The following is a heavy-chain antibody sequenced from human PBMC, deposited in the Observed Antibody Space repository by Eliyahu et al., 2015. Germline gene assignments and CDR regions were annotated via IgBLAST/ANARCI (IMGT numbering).Heavy chain of an antibody. Sequence: QVQLQQWGAGLLKPSETLSLTCAVYGGSFSGYYWSWIRQPPGKGLEWIGEINHSGSTNYNPSLKSRVTISVDTSKNQFSLKLSSVTAADTAVYYCARGDFSKSAKGLYGMDVWGQGTTVTVSS. CDR3: ARGDFSKSAKGLYGMDV. CDR2: INHSGST. J-gene: IGHJ6*02. CDR1: GGSFSGYY. D-gene: IGHD3-3*01. V-gene: IGHV4-34*01.